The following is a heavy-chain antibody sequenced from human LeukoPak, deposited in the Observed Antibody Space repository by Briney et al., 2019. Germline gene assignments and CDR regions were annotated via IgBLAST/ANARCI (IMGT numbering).Heavy chain of an antibody. CDR3: ARGRGPRIAAGSFDY. J-gene: IGHJ4*02. Sequence: VASVKVSCKASGGTFSSYAISWVRQGPGQGLEWMGGIIPIFGTANYAQKFQGRVTITADESTSTAYMELSSLRSEDTAVYYCARGRGPRIAAGSFDYWGQGTLVTVSS. D-gene: IGHD6-13*01. V-gene: IGHV1-69*13. CDR1: GGTFSSYA. CDR2: IIPIFGTA.